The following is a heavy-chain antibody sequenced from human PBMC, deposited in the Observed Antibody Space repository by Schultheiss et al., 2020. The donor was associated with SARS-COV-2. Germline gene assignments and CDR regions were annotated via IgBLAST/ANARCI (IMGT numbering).Heavy chain of an antibody. J-gene: IGHJ5*02. D-gene: IGHD5-12*01. CDR3: ARMSYNGYYNWFAP. CDR1: GGSVSSGSYY. Sequence: SETLSLTCTVSGGSVSSGSYYWSWIRQPPGKGLEWIGYIYYSGSTYYNPSLKSRVTISVDTSKNQFSLKLSSVTAADTAVYYCARMSYNGYYNWFAPWGQGTLVTVSS. CDR2: IYYSGST. V-gene: IGHV4-61*01.